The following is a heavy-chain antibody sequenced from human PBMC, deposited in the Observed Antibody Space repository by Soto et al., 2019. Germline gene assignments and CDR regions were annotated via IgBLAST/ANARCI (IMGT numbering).Heavy chain of an antibody. V-gene: IGHV3-23*01. Sequence: EVQLLESGGGLVQPGGSLRLSCAASGFTFSSYAMSWVRQAPGKGLEWVSAISGSGGSTYYADSVKGRFTISRDNSKNTLYLQMNSLSAEDTAVYYCATQSSGWYDGWFGPWGQGTLVTVSS. J-gene: IGHJ5*02. D-gene: IGHD6-19*01. CDR3: ATQSSGWYDGWFGP. CDR2: ISGSGGST. CDR1: GFTFSSYA.